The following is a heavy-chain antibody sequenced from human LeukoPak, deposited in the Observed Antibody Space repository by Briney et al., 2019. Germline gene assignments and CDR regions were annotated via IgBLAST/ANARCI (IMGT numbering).Heavy chain of an antibody. CDR3: ARGNADYGDVFDY. V-gene: IGHV4-59*01. J-gene: IGHJ4*02. CDR2: IYYGGST. Sequence: SETLSLTCTVSGGSISSYYWSWIRQPPGKGLEWIGYIYYGGSTNYNPSLKSRVTISVDTSKNQFSLKLSSVTAADTAVYYCARGNADYGDVFDYWGQGTLVTVSS. D-gene: IGHD4-17*01. CDR1: GGSISSYY.